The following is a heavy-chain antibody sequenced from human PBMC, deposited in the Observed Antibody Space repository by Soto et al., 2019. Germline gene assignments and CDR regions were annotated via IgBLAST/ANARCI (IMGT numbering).Heavy chain of an antibody. D-gene: IGHD1-20*01. V-gene: IGHV4-39*01. Sequence: SETRSLTFTVSSGSISVANVFWGWVRQRPGKGLEWIGNVDYSGTAYFSPSLATRVTFHVDTSKNQFSLTLYSVTAADTAVYYCARITGRHLDYWGQG. CDR1: SGSISVANVF. J-gene: IGHJ4*02. CDR3: ARITGRHLDY. CDR2: VDYSGTA.